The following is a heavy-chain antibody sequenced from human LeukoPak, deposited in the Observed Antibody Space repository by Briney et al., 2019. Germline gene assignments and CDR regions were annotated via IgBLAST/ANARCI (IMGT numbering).Heavy chain of an antibody. V-gene: IGHV3-48*04. CDR2: ISSSSSAI. Sequence: GGSLRLSCAASGLTFTSYSMNWVRQAPGKGLEWISYISSSSSAIYYADSVKGRFTISRDNAKNSLYLQMNSLRAEDTAVYYCAKLIAYWGQGTLVTVSS. J-gene: IGHJ4*02. CDR3: AKLIAY. CDR1: GLTFTSYS.